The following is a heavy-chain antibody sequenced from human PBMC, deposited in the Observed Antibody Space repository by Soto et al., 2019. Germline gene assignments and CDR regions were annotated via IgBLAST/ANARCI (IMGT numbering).Heavy chain of an antibody. CDR3: ARRWGTYFDF. CDR2: IYYSGST. CDR1: GGSISSYY. D-gene: IGHD7-27*01. J-gene: IGHJ4*02. V-gene: IGHV4-59*01. Sequence: QVQLQESGPGLVKPSETLSLTCTVSGGSISSYYWSWIRQPPGKGLEWIGYIYYSGSTDYDPSLKRRVTISVDTFKNQFSLKLSSVTAADTAVYYCARRWGTYFDFWGQGTLVTVSS.